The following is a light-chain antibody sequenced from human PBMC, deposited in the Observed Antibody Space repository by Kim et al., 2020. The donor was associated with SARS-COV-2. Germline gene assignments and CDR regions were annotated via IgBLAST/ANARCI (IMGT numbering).Light chain of an antibody. J-gene: IGKJ2*01. CDR3: QQRQT. CDR1: QDISNT. CDR2: DAS. Sequence: QITQSPSSLSASVGDRVTITCQANQDISNTLNWYQQKPGKAPKLLIYDASNLQTGVPPRFTASGYGTDFSLTISSLQPEDIATYYCQQRQTFGQGTKLEI. V-gene: IGKV1-33*01.